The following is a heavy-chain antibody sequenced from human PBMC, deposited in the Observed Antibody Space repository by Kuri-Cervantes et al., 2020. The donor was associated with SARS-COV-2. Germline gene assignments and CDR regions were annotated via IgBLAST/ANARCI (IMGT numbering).Heavy chain of an antibody. Sequence: GGSLRLSCAASGFTFSSYAMHWVRQAPGKGLEWVALISYDGSNKYYADSVKGRFTISRDNSKNTLYLQMNSLRAADTAVYYCARDRSVAVAGEPDYWGQGTLVTVSS. CDR1: GFTFSSYA. J-gene: IGHJ4*02. D-gene: IGHD6-19*01. V-gene: IGHV3-30-3*01. CDR3: ARDRSVAVAGEPDY. CDR2: ISYDGSNK.